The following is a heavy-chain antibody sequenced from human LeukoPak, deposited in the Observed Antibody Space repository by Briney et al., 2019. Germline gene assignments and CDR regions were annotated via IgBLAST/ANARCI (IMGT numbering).Heavy chain of an antibody. D-gene: IGHD3-22*01. J-gene: IGHJ4*02. CDR3: ARDRSYYDSSGYYAY. Sequence: GGSLRLSCAASGFTFSSYWMSWVRQAPGKGLEWVSGINWNGGSTGYADSVKGRFTISRDNAKNSLYLQMNSLRAEDTAVYYCARDRSYYDSSGYYAYWGQGTLVTVSS. CDR1: GFTFSSYW. CDR2: INWNGGST. V-gene: IGHV3-20*04.